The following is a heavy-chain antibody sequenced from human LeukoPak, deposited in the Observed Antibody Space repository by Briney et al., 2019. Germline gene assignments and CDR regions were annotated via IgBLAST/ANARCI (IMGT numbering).Heavy chain of an antibody. Sequence: GGSLRLSCAASGFTFSSYSMNWVRQAPRKGLEWVSSISSSSSYIYYADSVKGRFTISRDNAKNSLYLQMNSLRAEDTAVYYCARSVRGAPGYFDYWGQGTLVTVSS. CDR3: ARSVRGAPGYFDY. D-gene: IGHD3-10*01. CDR1: GFTFSSYS. CDR2: ISSSSSYI. V-gene: IGHV3-21*01. J-gene: IGHJ4*02.